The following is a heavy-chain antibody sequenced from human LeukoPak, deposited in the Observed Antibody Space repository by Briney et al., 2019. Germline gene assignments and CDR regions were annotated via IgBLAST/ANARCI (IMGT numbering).Heavy chain of an antibody. CDR1: GYTFTSYH. CDR2: INPSGGTT. CDR3: AREAITIFGLVRTQTPKGPHRFDP. D-gene: IGHD3-3*01. Sequence: ASVKVSCKASGYTFTSYHMHWVRQAPGQGLEWMGIINPSGGTTNYAQKFRGRVTMTRDMSTSTVYMELGSLKSEDTAVYYCAREAITIFGLVRTQTPKGPHRFDPWGQGTLVTVSS. J-gene: IGHJ5*02. V-gene: IGHV1-46*01.